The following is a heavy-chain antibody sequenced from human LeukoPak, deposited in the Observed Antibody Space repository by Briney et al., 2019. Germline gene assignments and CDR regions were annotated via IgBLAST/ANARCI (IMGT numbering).Heavy chain of an antibody. CDR2: MNPNSGNT. CDR3: ARVVSSGWYPDY. Sequence: ASVKVSCKASGYTFTSYDINWVRQATGQGLEWMGWMNPNSGNTGYAQKFQGRVTMTRNTSISTAYMELSRLRSDDTAVYYCARVVSSGWYPDYWGQGTLVTVSS. J-gene: IGHJ4*02. CDR1: GYTFTSYD. D-gene: IGHD6-19*01. V-gene: IGHV1-8*01.